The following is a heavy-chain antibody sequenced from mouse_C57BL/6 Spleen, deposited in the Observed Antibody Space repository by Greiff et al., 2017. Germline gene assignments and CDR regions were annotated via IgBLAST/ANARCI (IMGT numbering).Heavy chain of an antibody. CDR3: ARRGTTVVAPSY. J-gene: IGHJ2*01. V-gene: IGHV1-69*01. Sequence: VQLQQPGAELVMPGASVKLSCKASGYTFTSYWMHWVKQRPGQGLEWIGEIDPSDSYTNYNQKFKGKSTLTVDKSSSTAYMQLSSLTSEDSAVYYCARRGTTVVAPSYWGQGTTLTVSS. CDR1: GYTFTSYW. D-gene: IGHD1-1*01. CDR2: IDPSDSYT.